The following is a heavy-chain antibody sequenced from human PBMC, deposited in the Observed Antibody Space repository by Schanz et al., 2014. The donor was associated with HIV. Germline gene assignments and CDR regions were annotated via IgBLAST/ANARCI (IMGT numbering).Heavy chain of an antibody. V-gene: IGHV3-33*08. CDR1: GFTFSTYA. D-gene: IGHD3-16*01. CDR3: ARVANWDYYGMDV. J-gene: IGHJ6*02. CDR2: IWYDGSNK. Sequence: VQLVESGGGLVQPGGSLRLSCAASGFTFSTYAMSWVRQAPGKGLEWVALIWYDGSNKYYADSVKGRFTISRDNSKNTLYLQMNSLRTEDTAVYYCARVANWDYYGMDVWGRGTTVTVSS.